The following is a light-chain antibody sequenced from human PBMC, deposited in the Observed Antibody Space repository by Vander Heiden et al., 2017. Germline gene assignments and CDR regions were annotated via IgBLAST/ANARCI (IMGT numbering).Light chain of an antibody. J-gene: IGLJ2*01. CDR2: KDN. CDR3: QAWASRVPVI. V-gene: IGLV3-1*01. Sequence: SYDLAQPPSVSVSPGHTASITCSGDRLGEKYVSWYQQRPGQSPTVVIYKDNKRPSGIPERFSGSNSGNTATLTISGAQALDEADYYCQAWASRVPVIFGGGTQLTVL. CDR1: RLGEKY.